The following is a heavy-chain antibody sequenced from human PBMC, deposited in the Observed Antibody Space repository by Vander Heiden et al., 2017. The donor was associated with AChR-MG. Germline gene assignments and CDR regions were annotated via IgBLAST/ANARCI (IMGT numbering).Heavy chain of an antibody. CDR3: AREVEDIVVGPVKRWFDP. J-gene: IGHJ5*02. CDR2: INPNSGGT. Sequence: QVQLVQSGAEVKKPGASVKVSCKASGYTFTGYYMHWVRQAPGQGLEWMGWINPNSGGTNYAQKFQGRVTMTRDTSISTAYMELSRLRSDDTAVYYCAREVEDIVVGPVKRWFDPWGQGTLVTVSS. V-gene: IGHV1-2*02. CDR1: GYTFTGYY. D-gene: IGHD2-2*01.